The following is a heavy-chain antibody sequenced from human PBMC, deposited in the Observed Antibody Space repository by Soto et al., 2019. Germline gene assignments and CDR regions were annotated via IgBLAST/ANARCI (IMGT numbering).Heavy chain of an antibody. CDR2: VSWDASASA. Sequence: PGGSLRLSCAASGFTFSGYSMHWVRQGPGKGLEWVSLVSWDASASAYYGESVKGRFITTRDNSKNSLYLQMNSLRPEDTAVYFCAKAVGGYYYGLDVWDQGTTVTVSS. J-gene: IGHJ6*02. D-gene: IGHD3-16*01. CDR1: GFTFSGYS. CDR3: AKAVGGYYYGLDV. V-gene: IGHV3-43*01.